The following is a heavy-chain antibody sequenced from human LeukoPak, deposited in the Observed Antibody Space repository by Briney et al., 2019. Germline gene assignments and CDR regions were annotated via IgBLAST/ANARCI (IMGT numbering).Heavy chain of an antibody. CDR3: AMIVVVITTEYFQH. D-gene: IGHD3-22*01. CDR1: GGSISSYY. J-gene: IGHJ1*01. Sequence: SETLSLTCTVSGGSISSYYWSWIRQPPGKGLEWIGYIYYSGSTNYNPSLKSRVTISVDTSKNQFSLKLSSVTAADTAVYYCAMIVVVITTEYFQHWGQGTLVTVSS. V-gene: IGHV4-59*01. CDR2: IYYSGST.